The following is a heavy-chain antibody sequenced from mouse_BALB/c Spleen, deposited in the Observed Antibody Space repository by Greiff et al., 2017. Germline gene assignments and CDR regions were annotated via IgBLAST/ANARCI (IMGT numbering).Heavy chain of an antibody. CDR2: ISSGSSTI. CDR3: ARGGTFTTAGYYAMDY. J-gene: IGHJ4*01. V-gene: IGHV5-17*02. CDR1: GFTFSSFG. Sequence: EVQGVESGGGLVQPGGSRKLSCAASGFTFSSFGMHWVRQAPEKGLEWVAYISSGSSTIYYADTVKGRFTISRDNPKNTLFLQMTSLRSEDTAMYYCARGGTFTTAGYYAMDYWGQGTSVTVSS. D-gene: IGHD1-2*01.